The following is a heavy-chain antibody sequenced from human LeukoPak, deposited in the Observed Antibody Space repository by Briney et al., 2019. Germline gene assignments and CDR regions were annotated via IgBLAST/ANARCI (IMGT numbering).Heavy chain of an antibody. Sequence: GGSLRLSCVASGFTFTTYSMNWVCQAPGKGLEWISNINVDSTAMYYVDSVKGRFTISRDNAKSSVFLQMNSLRAEDTAVYYCARGYCSGGSCYAARWWFDPWGQGTLVTVSS. D-gene: IGHD2-15*01. CDR1: GFTFTTYS. J-gene: IGHJ5*02. V-gene: IGHV3-48*01. CDR2: INVDSTAM. CDR3: ARGYCSGGSCYAARWWFDP.